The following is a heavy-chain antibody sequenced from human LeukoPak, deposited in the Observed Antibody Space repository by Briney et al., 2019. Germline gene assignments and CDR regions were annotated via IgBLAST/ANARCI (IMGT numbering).Heavy chain of an antibody. CDR2: IYYSGST. CDR3: ARHGHSVNEYYDFWSGYYPYYFDY. CDR1: SGSISSSSYY. J-gene: IGHJ4*02. D-gene: IGHD3-3*01. Sequence: SETLSLTCTVSSGSISSSSYYWGWIRQPPGKGLEWIGSIYYSGSTYYNPSLKSRVTISVDTSKNQFSLKLSSVTAADTAVYYCARHGHSVNEYYDFWSGYYPYYFDYWGQGTLVTVSS. V-gene: IGHV4-39*01.